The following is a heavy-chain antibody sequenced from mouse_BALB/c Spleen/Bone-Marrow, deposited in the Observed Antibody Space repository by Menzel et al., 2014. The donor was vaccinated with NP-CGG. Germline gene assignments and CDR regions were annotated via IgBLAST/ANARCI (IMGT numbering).Heavy chain of an antibody. CDR2: LRNKAKGYTT. D-gene: IGHD2-1*01. CDR3: ARDIVYGNHWYFDV. V-gene: IGHV7-3*02. J-gene: IGHJ1*01. Sequence: EAKLQESGGGLVQPGGSLRLSCATSGFTFTDYYMSWVRQPPGKALEWLGFLRNKAKGYTTEYSASVKGRFTISRDNSQSIHNLQMNTLIAEDGASYYCARDIVYGNHWYFDVWGAGTTVTVSS. CDR1: GFTFTDYY.